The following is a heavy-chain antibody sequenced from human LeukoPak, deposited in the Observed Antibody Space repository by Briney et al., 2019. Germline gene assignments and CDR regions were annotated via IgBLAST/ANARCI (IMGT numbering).Heavy chain of an antibody. CDR2: ISGSGGST. V-gene: IGHV3-23*01. J-gene: IGHJ5*02. D-gene: IGHD3-9*01. CDR3: AKDHLVRYFDSSFDP. CDR1: GFTFSSYG. Sequence: GGTLRLSCAASGFTFSSYGMSWVRQAPGKGLEWVSAISGSGGSTYYADSVKGRFTISRDNSKNTLYLQMNSLRAEDTAVYYCAKDHLVRYFDSSFDPWGQGTLVTVSS.